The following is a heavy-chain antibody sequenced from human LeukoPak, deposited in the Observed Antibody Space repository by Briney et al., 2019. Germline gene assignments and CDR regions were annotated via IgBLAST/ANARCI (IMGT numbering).Heavy chain of an antibody. CDR2: IIPIFGTA. J-gene: IGHJ4*02. V-gene: IGHV1-69*13. CDR3: ARGSCSSGYYCPQYFDY. CDR1: GGTFSNYG. Sequence: ASVKVSCKASGGTFSNYGISWVRQAPGQGLEWMGEIIPIFGTAHYTQKFRGRVTITADESTTTAYMELSSLRSEDTAVYYCARGSCSSGYYCPQYFDYWGQGTLVTVSS. D-gene: IGHD3-22*01.